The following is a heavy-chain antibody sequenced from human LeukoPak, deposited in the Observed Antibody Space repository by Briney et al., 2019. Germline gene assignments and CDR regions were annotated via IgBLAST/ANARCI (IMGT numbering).Heavy chain of an antibody. J-gene: IGHJ3*02. CDR3: ARSRYCSGGSCFYAFDI. CDR2: IYSGGGT. D-gene: IGHD2-15*01. CDR1: GFTVSSNY. V-gene: IGHV3-66*01. Sequence: PGGSLRLSCAGTGFTVSSNYMSWVRQAPGKGLEWVSVIYSGGGTYYVDSVKGRFTISSDNSKYTLYLQMNSLRAEDTAVYYCARSRYCSGGSCFYAFDIWGQGTMVTVPS.